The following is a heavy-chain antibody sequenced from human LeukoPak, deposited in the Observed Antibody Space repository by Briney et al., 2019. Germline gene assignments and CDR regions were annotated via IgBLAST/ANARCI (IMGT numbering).Heavy chain of an antibody. CDR3: ARDWDYYDSSGPLDY. J-gene: IGHJ4*02. Sequence: GGSLRLSCAASGFTFSSYWIHWVRQAPGKGLVWVAVISYDGSNKYYADSVKGRFTISRDNSKNTLYLQMNSLRAEDTAVYYCARDWDYYDSSGPLDYWGQGTLVTVSS. CDR1: GFTFSSYW. CDR2: ISYDGSNK. D-gene: IGHD3-22*01. V-gene: IGHV3-30*03.